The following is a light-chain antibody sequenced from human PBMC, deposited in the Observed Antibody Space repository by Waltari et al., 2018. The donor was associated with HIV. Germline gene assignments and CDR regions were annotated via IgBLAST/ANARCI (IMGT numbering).Light chain of an antibody. CDR1: QTINTY. Sequence: DVQLTQSPSSLSASIGDRVILTCRSNQTINTYLNWYQHQPGKAPSILIYAASSLHGVVPARFGCSWSGTDFTLTISSLQPEDFATYYCQQSYSFPLTFGPGTRLEIK. CDR2: AAS. J-gene: IGKJ2*01. V-gene: IGKV1-39*01. CDR3: QQSYSFPLT.